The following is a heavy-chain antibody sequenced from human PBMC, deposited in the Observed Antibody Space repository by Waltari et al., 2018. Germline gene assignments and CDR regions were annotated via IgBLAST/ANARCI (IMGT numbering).Heavy chain of an antibody. V-gene: IGHV4-34*01. J-gene: IGHJ4*02. CDR2: INHGGTT. CDR3: ARGYSNGYGPGDS. Sequence: TLSLTCAVYGASLRNYFWSWIRQAPGKGLEWIGEINHGGTTNYNPSLKSRVTISVDTSKSQFSLRLRSVTAADTAVYYCARGYSNGYGPGDSWGQGTLVTVSS. D-gene: IGHD5-18*01. CDR1: GASLRNYF.